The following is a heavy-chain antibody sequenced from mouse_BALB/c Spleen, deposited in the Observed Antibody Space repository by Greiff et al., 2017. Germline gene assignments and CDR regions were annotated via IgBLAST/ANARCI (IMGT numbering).Heavy chain of an antibody. CDR2: IYPGSGNT. D-gene: IGHD2-14*01. CDR3: ARIYYRYDDGFAY. CDR1: GYTFTDYY. V-gene: IGHV1-77*01. J-gene: IGHJ3*01. Sequence: VQLQESGAELARPGASVKLSCKASGYTFTDYYINWVKQRTGQGLEWIGEIYPGSGNTYYNEKFKGKATLTADKSSSTAYMQLSSLTSEDSAVYFCARIYYRYDDGFAYWGQGTLVTVSA.